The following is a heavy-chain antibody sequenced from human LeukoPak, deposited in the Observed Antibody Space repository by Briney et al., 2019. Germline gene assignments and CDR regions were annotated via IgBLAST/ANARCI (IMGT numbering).Heavy chain of an antibody. V-gene: IGHV4-61*02. D-gene: IGHD3-22*01. Sequence: SQTLSLTCTVSGGSISSGSYYWGWIRQPAWKGLEWIGRIYISGSTNYNPSLKSRATISVDTSKNQFSLKLSSVTAADTAVYYCARAGTVVVSAFDFWGPGTMVTVSS. CDR3: ARAGTVVVSAFDF. CDR1: GGSISSGSYY. J-gene: IGHJ3*01. CDR2: IYISGST.